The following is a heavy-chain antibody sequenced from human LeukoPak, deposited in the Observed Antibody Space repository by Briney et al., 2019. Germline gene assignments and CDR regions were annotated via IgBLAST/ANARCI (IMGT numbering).Heavy chain of an antibody. CDR1: GYTFTSYA. D-gene: IGHD4-17*01. CDR3: ARDHRDGDYVPFDY. V-gene: IGHV1-3*01. Sequence: ASVKVSCKASGYTFTSYAMHWVRQAPGQRLEWMGWINAGNGNTKYSQKFQGRVTITRDTSASTAYTELSSLRSEDTAVYYCARDHRDGDYVPFDYWGQGTLVTVSS. CDR2: INAGNGNT. J-gene: IGHJ4*02.